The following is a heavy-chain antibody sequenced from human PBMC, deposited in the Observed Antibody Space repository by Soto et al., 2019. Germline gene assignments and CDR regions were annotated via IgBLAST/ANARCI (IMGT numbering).Heavy chain of an antibody. Sequence: QVQLVQSGAEVKKPGSSVKVSCKASGGTFSSYAISWVRQAPGQGLEWMGGIIPIFGTANYAQKFQGRVTITADESTSTAYMELSSLRSEDTAVYYCARERYXXXTSCYTLWNYYYYGMDVWGQGTTVTVX. V-gene: IGHV1-69*01. CDR3: ARERYXXXTSCYTLWNYYYYGMDV. CDR1: GGTFSSYA. CDR2: IIPIFGTA. D-gene: IGHD2-2*02. J-gene: IGHJ6*02.